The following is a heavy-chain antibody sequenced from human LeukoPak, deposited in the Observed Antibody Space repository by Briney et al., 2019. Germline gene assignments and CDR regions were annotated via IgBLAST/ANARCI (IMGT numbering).Heavy chain of an antibody. Sequence: SETLSLTCTVSGYSISSGYYWGWIRPPPGKGLEWIGSIYHSGSTYYNPSLKSRVTISVDTSKNQFSLKLSSVTAADTAVYYCARPVDYDFWSGYYYWGQGTLVTVSS. CDR1: GYSISSGYY. J-gene: IGHJ4*02. CDR3: ARPVDYDFWSGYYY. V-gene: IGHV4-38-2*02. D-gene: IGHD3-3*01. CDR2: IYHSGST.